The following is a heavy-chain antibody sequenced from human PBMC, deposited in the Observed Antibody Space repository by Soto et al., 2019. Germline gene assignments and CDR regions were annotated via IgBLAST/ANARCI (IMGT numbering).Heavy chain of an antibody. V-gene: IGHV4-31*03. D-gene: IGHD3-16*01. Sequence: QVQLQESGPGLVKPSQTLSLTCTVSGGSIRTGGYYWSWIRQHPGKGLEWIGNIYYSGSTSYNPSLRSRVTISVDTSKNHFSLSLSSVTAADTAVYYCARDLDVRLGNYFDYWGQGALVTVSS. CDR2: IYYSGST. J-gene: IGHJ4*02. CDR1: GGSIRTGGYY. CDR3: ARDLDVRLGNYFDY.